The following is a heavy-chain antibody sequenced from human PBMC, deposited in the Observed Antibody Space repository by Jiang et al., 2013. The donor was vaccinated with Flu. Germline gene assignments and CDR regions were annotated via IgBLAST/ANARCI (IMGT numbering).Heavy chain of an antibody. V-gene: IGHV1-69*01. CDR3: ARDSRPYDFWSGYSGY. J-gene: IGHJ4*02. CDR1: GGTFSSYA. CDR2: IIPIFGTA. D-gene: IGHD3-3*01. Sequence: VSCKASGGTFSSYAISWVRQAPGQGLEWMGGIIPIFGTANYAQKFQGRVTITADESTSTAYMELSSLRSEDTAVYYCARDSRPYDFWSGYSGYWGQGTLVTVSS.